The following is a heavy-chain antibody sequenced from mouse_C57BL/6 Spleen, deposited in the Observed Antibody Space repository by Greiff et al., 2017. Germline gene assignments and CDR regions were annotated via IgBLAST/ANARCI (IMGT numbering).Heavy chain of an antibody. V-gene: IGHV1-64*01. CDR3: AREDKNLWFAY. Sequence: QVQLQQPGAELVKPGASVKLSCKASGYTFTSYWMHWVKQRPGQGLEWIGMIHPNSGSTNYNEKFKSKATLTVDKSSSTAYMQLSSLTSEDSAVXYCAREDKNLWFAYWGQGTLVTVSA. J-gene: IGHJ3*01. CDR1: GYTFTSYW. CDR2: IHPNSGST.